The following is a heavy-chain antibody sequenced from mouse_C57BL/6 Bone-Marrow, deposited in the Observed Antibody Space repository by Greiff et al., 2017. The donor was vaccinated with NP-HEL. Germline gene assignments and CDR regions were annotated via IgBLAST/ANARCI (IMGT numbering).Heavy chain of an antibody. CDR2: IDPSDSYT. CDR3: ARFYDYDSY. J-gene: IGHJ2*01. CDR1: GYTFTSYW. D-gene: IGHD2-4*01. Sequence: VQLQQSGAELVMPGASVKLSCKASGYTFTSYWMHWVKQRPGQGLEWIGEIDPSDSYTNYNQKVKGKSTLTVDKSSSTAYMQLSSLTSEDSAVYYCARFYDYDSYWGQGTTRTVSS. V-gene: IGHV1-69*01.